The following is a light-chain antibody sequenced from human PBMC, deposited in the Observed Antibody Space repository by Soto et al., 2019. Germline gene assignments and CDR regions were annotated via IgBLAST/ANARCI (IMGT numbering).Light chain of an antibody. J-gene: IGKJ2*01. CDR1: QGISSY. CDR3: QQYYSYLYT. CDR2: AAS. Sequence: AIRMTQSPSSFSASTGDRVTITCRASQGISSYLVWYQQKPGKDPKLLIYAASTLQSGVPSRFSGSGSGTDFTLIISCLQSEDFATYYCQQYYSYLYTFGQGTKLEIK. V-gene: IGKV1-8*01.